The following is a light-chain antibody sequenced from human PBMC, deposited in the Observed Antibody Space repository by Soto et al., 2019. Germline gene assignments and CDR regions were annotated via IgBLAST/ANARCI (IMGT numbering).Light chain of an antibody. J-gene: IGKJ1*01. CDR3: QQHSSWT. CDR2: DAS. CDR1: QSVSSF. Sequence: EMVLTQSPATLSLSPGERATLSCRASQSVSSFLGWYQQKPGQAPSLLIYDASNQATGIPARFSGSGSGTDFTLTISSLELEDFAVYYCQQHSSWTFGQGTKVEIK. V-gene: IGKV3-11*01.